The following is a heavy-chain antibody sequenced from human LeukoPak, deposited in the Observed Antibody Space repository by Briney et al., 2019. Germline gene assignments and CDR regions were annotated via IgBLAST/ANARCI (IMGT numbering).Heavy chain of an antibody. CDR1: GYTFTDYY. Sequence: ASVKVSCKVSGYTFTDYYMHWVQQAPGKGLEWMGLVDPEDGETIYAEKFQGRVTVTADTSTDTAYMELGSLRSEDTAVYYCATNQQRWLQWNYWGQGTLVTVSS. CDR3: ATNQQRWLQWNY. D-gene: IGHD5-24*01. CDR2: VDPEDGET. V-gene: IGHV1-69-2*01. J-gene: IGHJ4*02.